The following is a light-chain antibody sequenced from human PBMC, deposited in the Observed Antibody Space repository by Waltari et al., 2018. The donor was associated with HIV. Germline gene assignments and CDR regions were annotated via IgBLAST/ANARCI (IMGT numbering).Light chain of an antibody. V-gene: IGKV1-33*01. Sequence: DVHLTQSPSSLSASLGDTVTITCQASQAITNFLSWYQQKPGEAPKALISYASKLDTGVPSRFSGSGSGTHFTFTISSLQPEDIATYYCQQYDNLPLTFGGGTKVEIK. CDR2: YAS. CDR1: QAITNF. J-gene: IGKJ4*01. CDR3: QQYDNLPLT.